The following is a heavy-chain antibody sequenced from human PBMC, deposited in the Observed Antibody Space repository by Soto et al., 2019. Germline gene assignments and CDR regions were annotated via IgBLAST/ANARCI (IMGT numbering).Heavy chain of an antibody. CDR1: GLTFDDYA. V-gene: IGHV3-9*01. CDR3: AKDISLGELSAPDH. Sequence: GGSLRLSCVASGLTFDDYAMHWVRQAPGKGLEWVSGMSWNRGSIAYADSVKGRFTISRDNAKNSLYLQMNSLRPEDTALYYCAKDISLGELSAPDHWGQGTLVTVSS. D-gene: IGHD3-16*02. J-gene: IGHJ4*02. CDR2: MSWNRGSI.